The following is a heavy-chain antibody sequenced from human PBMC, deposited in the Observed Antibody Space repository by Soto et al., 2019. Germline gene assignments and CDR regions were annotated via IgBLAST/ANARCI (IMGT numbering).Heavy chain of an antibody. J-gene: IGHJ6*02. Sequence: QVQLVQSGAEVKKPGASVKVSCKASGYTFTGYYMHWVRQAPGQGLEWMGWINPNSGGTNYAQKFQGWVTRTRDTSISTAYMEVSRLRSDDTAVYYCARGIAAAAAWGMDVWGQGTTVTVSS. D-gene: IGHD6-13*01. CDR2: INPNSGGT. CDR1: GYTFTGYY. V-gene: IGHV1-2*04. CDR3: ARGIAAAAAWGMDV.